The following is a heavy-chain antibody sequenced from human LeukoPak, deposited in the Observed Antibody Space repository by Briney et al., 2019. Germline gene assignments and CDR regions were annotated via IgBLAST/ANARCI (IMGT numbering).Heavy chain of an antibody. CDR2: ISGSGGST. J-gene: IGHJ4*02. D-gene: IGHD3-22*01. Sequence: GGSLRLSCAASGFTFSSYAMSWVRQAPGKGLEWVSAISGSGGSTYYADSVKGRFTISRDNSKNTLYLQMNSLRAEDTAVYYCAKENYYDSSGYYLPHIDYWGQGTLVTVSS. CDR1: GFTFSSYA. CDR3: AKENYYDSSGYYLPHIDY. V-gene: IGHV3-23*01.